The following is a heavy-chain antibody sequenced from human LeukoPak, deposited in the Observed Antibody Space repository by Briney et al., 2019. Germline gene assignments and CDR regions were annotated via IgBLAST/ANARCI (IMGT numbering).Heavy chain of an antibody. CDR3: ASFSERYSSGWPLDY. V-gene: IGHV3-21*01. CDR1: GFTFSSYS. D-gene: IGHD6-19*01. CDR2: ISSSSSYI. J-gene: IGHJ4*02. Sequence: GGSLRLSRAASGFTFSSYSMNWVRQAPGKGLEWVSSISSSSSYIYYADSVKGRFTISRDNAKNSLYLQMNSLRAEDTAVYYCASFSERYSSGWPLDYWGQGTLVTVS.